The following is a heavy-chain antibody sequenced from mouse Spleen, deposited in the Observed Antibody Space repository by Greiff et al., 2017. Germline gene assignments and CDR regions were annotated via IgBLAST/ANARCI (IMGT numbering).Heavy chain of an antibody. D-gene: IGHD1-1*01. CDR1: GFTFSSYA. CDR3: ASNYGPYAMDY. CDR2: ISSGGGNT. Sequence: EVHLVESGGGLVKLGGSLKLSCAASGFTFSSYAMSWVRQTPEKRLEWVATISSGGGNTYYPDSVKGRFTISRDNAKNTLYLQMSSLKSEDTAMYYCASNYGPYAMDYWGQGTSVTVSS. V-gene: IGHV5-9-3*01. J-gene: IGHJ4*01.